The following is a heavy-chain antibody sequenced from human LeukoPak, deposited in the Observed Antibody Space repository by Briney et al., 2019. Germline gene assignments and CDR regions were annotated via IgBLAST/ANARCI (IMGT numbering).Heavy chain of an antibody. J-gene: IGHJ3*02. CDR3: AKNRVGQNYAATFEI. Sequence: GGSLRLSCAASGFTFRSYDMHWVRQAPGMGLEWLAFIRSDGSDKYYLDSVKGRFTISRDNSKNILYLQLNSLTAEDTAVYYCAKNRVGQNYAATFEIWGQGTLGSVCS. V-gene: IGHV3-30*02. CDR1: GFTFRSYD. CDR2: IRSDGSDK. D-gene: IGHD5-24*01.